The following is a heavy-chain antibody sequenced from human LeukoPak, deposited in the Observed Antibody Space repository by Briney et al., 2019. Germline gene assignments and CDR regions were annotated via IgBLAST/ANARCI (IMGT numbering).Heavy chain of an antibody. J-gene: IGHJ4*02. Sequence: PGRSLRLSCAASGFTFSSYGMHWVRQAPGKGLEWVAVIWYDGSNKYYADSVKGRFTISRDNSKNTLYLQMNSLRAEDTAVYYCARESATTRTGWYFDYWGQGTLVTVSS. CDR1: GFTFSSYG. D-gene: IGHD6-25*01. CDR2: IWYDGSNK. V-gene: IGHV3-33*01. CDR3: ARESATTRTGWYFDY.